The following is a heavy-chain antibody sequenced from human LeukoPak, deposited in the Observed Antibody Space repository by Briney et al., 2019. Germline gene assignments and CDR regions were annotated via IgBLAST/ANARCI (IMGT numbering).Heavy chain of an antibody. CDR2: ISSGSSYI. J-gene: IGHJ3*02. CDR1: GFTFSSYS. Sequence: PGGSLRLSCAASGFTFSSYSINWVRQAPGKGLEWVSSISSGSSYISYADSVKGRFTILRDNAKKSLYLQMNSLRAEDTAVYYCARDLGSIATAGTETFDIWGQGTMVTVSS. D-gene: IGHD6-13*01. CDR3: ARDLGSIATAGTETFDI. V-gene: IGHV3-21*01.